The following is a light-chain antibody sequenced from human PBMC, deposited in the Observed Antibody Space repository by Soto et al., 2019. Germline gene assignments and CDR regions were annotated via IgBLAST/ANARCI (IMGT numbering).Light chain of an antibody. V-gene: IGLV2-14*01. Sequence: QSVLTQPASVSGSPGQSITISCTGTSSDVGGYNYVSWYQQHPGKAPKLMIYDVSNRPSGVSNRFSGSKSGNTASLTISGLQAEDEADYYCNSYTSSSTVLFGGRTKLTVL. CDR3: NSYTSSSTVL. CDR2: DVS. J-gene: IGLJ2*01. CDR1: SSDVGGYNY.